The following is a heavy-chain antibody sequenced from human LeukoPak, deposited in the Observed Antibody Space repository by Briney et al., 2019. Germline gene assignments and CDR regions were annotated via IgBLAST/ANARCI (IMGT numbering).Heavy chain of an antibody. D-gene: IGHD1-26*01. CDR3: ARAPRELGIDY. J-gene: IGHJ4*02. V-gene: IGHV1-46*01. CDR2: INPSGGST. Sequence: GASVKVSCKASGYTFTSYYMHWVRQAPGQGLEWMGIINPSGGSTSYAQKFQGRVPMTRDTSTSTVYMELSSLRSEDTAVYYCARAPRELGIDYWGQGTLVTVSS. CDR1: GYTFTSYY.